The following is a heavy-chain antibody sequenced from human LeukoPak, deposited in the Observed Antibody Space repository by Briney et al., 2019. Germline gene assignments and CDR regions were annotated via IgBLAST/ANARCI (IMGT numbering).Heavy chain of an antibody. V-gene: IGHV5-51*01. CDR1: GYSFTSYW. J-gene: IGHJ4*02. D-gene: IGHD2-15*01. CDR3: ARRYCSGGSCESNFDY. CDR2: IYPGDSDT. Sequence: GESLKISCKGSGYSFTSYWIGWVRQMPGKGLEWMGIIYPGDSDTRYSPSFQGQVTISADKSISTAYLQWSSLKASDTAMYYCARRYCSGGSCESNFDYWGQGTLVTVSS.